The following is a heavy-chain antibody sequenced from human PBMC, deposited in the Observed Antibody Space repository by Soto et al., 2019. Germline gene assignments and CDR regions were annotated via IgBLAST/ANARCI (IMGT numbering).Heavy chain of an antibody. J-gene: IGHJ4*02. CDR3: ASGYNWNYLDY. CDR1: GGSFGGYY. D-gene: IGHD1-20*01. V-gene: IGHV4-34*01. CDR2: INHSGRT. Sequence: SETLSLTCAVYGGSFGGYYWSWIRQPPGKGLEWIGEINHSGRTNYNPSLKSRVTITVNTSKNQFSQKLSSVTAADTAVYYCASGYNWNYLDYWGQGTLVTVSS.